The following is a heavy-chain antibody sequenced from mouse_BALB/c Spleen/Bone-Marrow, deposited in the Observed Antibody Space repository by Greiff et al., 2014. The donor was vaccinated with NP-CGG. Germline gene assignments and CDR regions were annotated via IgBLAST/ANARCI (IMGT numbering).Heavy chain of an antibody. D-gene: IGHD1-2*01. V-gene: IGHV1S56*01. CDR3: ARRVHYYGFYFDY. CDR2: IYPGNVNT. CDR1: GYTFTSYY. J-gene: IGHJ2*01. Sequence: QVQLQQSGPELVKPGASVRISCKASGYTFTSYYIHWVKQRPGQGLEWIGWIYPGNVNTKYNEKLKGKATLTADKSSSTAYMQLSSLTSEDSAVYFCARRVHYYGFYFDYWGQGTTLTVSS.